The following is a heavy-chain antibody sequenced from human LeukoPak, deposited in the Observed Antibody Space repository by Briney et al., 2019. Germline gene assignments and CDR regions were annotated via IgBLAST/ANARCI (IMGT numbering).Heavy chain of an antibody. D-gene: IGHD6-19*01. V-gene: IGHV3-7*01. CDR1: GFTFSSYW. J-gene: IGHJ5*02. CDR2: IKQDGSEK. Sequence: GGSLRLSCAASGFTFSSYWMSWVRQAPGKGLEWVANIKQDGSEKYYLDSLEGRFTISRDNAKNSVYLQINRLRAEDTAVYYCARRGTIAVPVFWFDPWGQGTLVIVSS. CDR3: ARRGTIAVPVFWFDP.